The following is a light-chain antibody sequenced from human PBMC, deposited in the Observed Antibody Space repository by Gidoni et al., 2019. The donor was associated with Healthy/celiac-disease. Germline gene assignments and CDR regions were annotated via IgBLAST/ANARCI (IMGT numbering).Light chain of an antibody. CDR1: QDISNY. CDR3: QQYDNLPLT. J-gene: IGKJ4*01. V-gene: IGKV1-33*01. Sequence: DIQMTQSPTSLSASGGDRVTITCQASQDISNYLNWYQQKPGKAPKLLNYDASNLETGVPSRFSGSGSGTDFTFTISSLQPEDIATYYCQQYDNLPLTFGGGTKVEIK. CDR2: DAS.